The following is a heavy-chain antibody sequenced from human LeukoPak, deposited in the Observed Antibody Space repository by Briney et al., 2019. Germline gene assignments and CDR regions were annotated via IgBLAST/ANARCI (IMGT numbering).Heavy chain of an antibody. J-gene: IGHJ4*02. CDR2: ISYDGRNK. D-gene: IGHD3-3*01. CDR1: GFTFSSYA. CDR3: ARADPIYYDFWGGPYYFDY. Sequence: PGRSLRLSCAASGFTFSSYALHWVRQAPGKGLEWVAVISYDGRNKYYADSVKGRFTISRDNSRNTLYLQMNSLRPEDTAVYYCARADPIYYDFWGGPYYFDYWGQGTLVTVSS. V-gene: IGHV3-30*04.